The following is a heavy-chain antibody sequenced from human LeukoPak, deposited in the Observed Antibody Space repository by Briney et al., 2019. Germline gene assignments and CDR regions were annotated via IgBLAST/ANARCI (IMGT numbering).Heavy chain of an antibody. CDR3: ASSRELDYFDY. Sequence: GGSLRLSCAASGFTFSSYEMNWVRQAPGKGLEWVSYISSSGSTIYYADSVKGRFTISRDNSKNTLYLQMNSLRAEDTAVYYCASSRELDYFDYWGQGTLVTVSS. J-gene: IGHJ4*02. D-gene: IGHD1-26*01. CDR2: ISSSGSTI. CDR1: GFTFSSYE. V-gene: IGHV3-48*03.